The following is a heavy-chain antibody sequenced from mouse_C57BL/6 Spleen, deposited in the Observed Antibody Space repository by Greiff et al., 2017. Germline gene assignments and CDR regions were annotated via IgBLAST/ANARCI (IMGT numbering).Heavy chain of an antibody. D-gene: IGHD1-1*01. CDR1: GYSFTGYY. CDR2: INPSTGGT. J-gene: IGHJ4*01. CDR3: ARTTVVAEYAMDY. Sequence: VQLQQSGPELVKPGASVKISCKASGYSFTGYYMNWVKQSPEKSLEWIGEINPSTGGTTYNQKFKAKATLTVDKSSSTAYMQLKSLTSEDSAVYYCARTTVVAEYAMDYWGQGTSVTVSS. V-gene: IGHV1-42*01.